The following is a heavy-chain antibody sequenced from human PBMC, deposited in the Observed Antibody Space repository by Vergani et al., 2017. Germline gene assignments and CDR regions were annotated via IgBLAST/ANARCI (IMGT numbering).Heavy chain of an antibody. CDR1: GFTFSSYG. CDR2: ISYDGSNK. CDR3: AIGWRIAAAGYFDY. J-gene: IGHJ4*02. V-gene: IGHV3-30*03. Sequence: QVQLVESGGGVVQPGRSLRLSCAASGFTFSSYGMHWVRQAPGKGLEWVAVISYDGSNKYYADSVKGRFTISRDNSKNTLYLQMNSLRAEDTAVYYCAIGWRIAAAGYFDYWGQGTLVTVSS. D-gene: IGHD6-13*01.